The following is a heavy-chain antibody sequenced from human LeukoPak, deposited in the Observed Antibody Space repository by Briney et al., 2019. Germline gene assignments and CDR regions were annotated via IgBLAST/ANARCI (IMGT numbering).Heavy chain of an antibody. J-gene: IGHJ6*02. D-gene: IGHD1-7*01. CDR1: GFSFNGYA. Sequence: GGSLRLSCAVSGFSFNGYAMHWVRQAPGKGLERVSGINWNSGSIGYADSVKGRFTISRDNAKNSLYLQMKSLRTEDTALYYCAKDRLELRDYFYGMDVWGQGTTVTVSS. CDR2: INWNSGSI. CDR3: AKDRLELRDYFYGMDV. V-gene: IGHV3-9*01.